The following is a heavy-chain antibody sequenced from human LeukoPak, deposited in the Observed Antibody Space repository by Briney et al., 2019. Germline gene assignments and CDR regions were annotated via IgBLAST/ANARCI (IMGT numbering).Heavy chain of an antibody. D-gene: IGHD6-19*01. V-gene: IGHV1-46*01. J-gene: IGHJ5*02. CDR2: INPSGGST. Sequence: ASVTVSCKASGYTFTSYYMHWVRQAPGQGLEWMGIINPSGGSTSYAQKFQGRVTMTRDTSTSTVYMELSSLRSEDTAVYYCARDLDSSGWFTQGVDPWGQGTQVTVSS. CDR3: ARDLDSSGWFTQGVDP. CDR1: GYTFTSYY.